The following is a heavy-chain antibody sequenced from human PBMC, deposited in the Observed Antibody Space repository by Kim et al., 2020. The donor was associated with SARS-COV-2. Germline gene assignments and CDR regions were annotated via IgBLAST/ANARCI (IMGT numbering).Heavy chain of an antibody. V-gene: IGHV3-9*01. Sequence: GGSLRLSCAASGFTFDDYAMHWVRQAPGKGLEWVSGISWNSGSIGYADSVKGRFTISRDNAKNSLYLQMNSLRAEDTALYYCAKDSLAAAHGITNYFDY. D-gene: IGHD6-13*01. CDR3: AKDSLAAAHGITNYFDY. CDR2: ISWNSGSI. J-gene: IGHJ4*01. CDR1: GFTFDDYA.